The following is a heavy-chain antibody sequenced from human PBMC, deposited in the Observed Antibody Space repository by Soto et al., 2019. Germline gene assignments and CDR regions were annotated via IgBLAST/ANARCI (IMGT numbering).Heavy chain of an antibody. CDR1: GFTFSNYW. J-gene: IGHJ4*02. CDR3: ARIRYSDF. V-gene: IGHV3-7*05. CDR2: IKQDGSET. Sequence: EVQLVESGGGLVQPGGSLRLSCAASGFTFSNYWMTWVRQAPGKGLEWVANIKQDGSETYYVDSVKGRFTISRDNAKNSLYLQMNSLRVEDTGVYYCARIRYSDFWGQGTLVTVSS.